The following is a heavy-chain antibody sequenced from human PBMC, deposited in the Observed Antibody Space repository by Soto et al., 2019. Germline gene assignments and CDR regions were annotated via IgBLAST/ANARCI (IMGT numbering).Heavy chain of an antibody. J-gene: IGHJ4*02. CDR3: ARGTAYCGGDCPLFDY. V-gene: IGHV3-21*01. D-gene: IGHD2-21*02. CDR2: ISSSSSYI. Sequence: GGSLRLSCAASGFTFSSYSMNWVRQAPGKGLEWVSSISSSSSYIYYADSVKGRFTISRDNAKNSLYLQMNSLRAEDTAVYYCARGTAYCGGDCPLFDYWGQGTLVTVSS. CDR1: GFTFSSYS.